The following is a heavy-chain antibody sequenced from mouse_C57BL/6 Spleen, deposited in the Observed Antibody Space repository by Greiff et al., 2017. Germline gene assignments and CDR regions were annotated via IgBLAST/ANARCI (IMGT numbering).Heavy chain of an antibody. CDR2: IRLKSDNYAT. J-gene: IGHJ1*03. Sequence: EVMLVESGGGLVQPGGSMKLSCVASGFTFSNYWMNWVRQSPEKGLEWVAQIRLKSDNYATHYAESVKGRFTISRDDSKSSVYLQMNNLRAEDTGIYYCTHKYYGSSYGYFDVWGTGTTVTVSS. V-gene: IGHV6-3*01. CDR1: GFTFSNYW. CDR3: THKYYGSSYGYFDV. D-gene: IGHD1-1*01.